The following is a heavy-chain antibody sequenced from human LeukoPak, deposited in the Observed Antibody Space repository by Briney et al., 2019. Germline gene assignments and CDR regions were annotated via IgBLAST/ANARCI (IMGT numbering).Heavy chain of an antibody. V-gene: IGHV4-59*01. J-gene: IGHJ4*02. D-gene: IGHD3-16*01. CDR3: ARSPYARWADY. Sequence: PSETLSLTCTVFGGSISSYYWSWIRQPPGKGLEWIGYIYYSGSTNYNPSLKSRVTISVDTSKNQFSLKLSSVTAADTAVYFCARSPYARWADYWGQRILVTVSS. CDR2: IYYSGST. CDR1: GGSISSYY.